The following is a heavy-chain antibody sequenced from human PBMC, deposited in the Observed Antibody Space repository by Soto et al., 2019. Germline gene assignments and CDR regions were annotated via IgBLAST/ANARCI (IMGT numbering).Heavy chain of an antibody. Sequence: QVQLQESGPGLVKPSQTLSLTCTVSSGSISSGGYYWSWILQHPGKGLEWIGYIYYSGITYYNPSLKSRVTISVDTSKNQFSLKLSSVTAADTAVYYCARWPQLEPRFDYWGQGTLVTVSS. CDR2: IYYSGIT. V-gene: IGHV4-31*03. D-gene: IGHD1-1*01. CDR3: ARWPQLEPRFDY. J-gene: IGHJ4*02. CDR1: SGSISSGGYY.